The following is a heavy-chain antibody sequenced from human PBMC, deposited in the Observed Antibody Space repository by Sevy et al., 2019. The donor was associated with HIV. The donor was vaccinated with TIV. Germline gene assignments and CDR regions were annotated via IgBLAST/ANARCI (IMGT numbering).Heavy chain of an antibody. Sequence: GGSLILSCVASGFTFSSYGMHWVRQAPGKGLEWVALIWYDGSNKLYTDSVKGRFTISRDNSKNTLYLQMDSLRAEDTAVYYCTREKIELGSAFDIWGQGTLVTVSS. CDR1: GFTFSSYG. CDR2: IWYDGSNK. D-gene: IGHD6-6*01. V-gene: IGHV3-33*08. J-gene: IGHJ3*02. CDR3: TREKIELGSAFDI.